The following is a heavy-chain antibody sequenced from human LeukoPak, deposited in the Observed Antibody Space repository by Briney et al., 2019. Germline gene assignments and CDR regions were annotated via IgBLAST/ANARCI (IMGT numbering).Heavy chain of an antibody. V-gene: IGHV3-43D*03. CDR1: GFTFDDYA. Sequence: GGSLRLSCAASGFTFDDYAMHWVRQAPGKGLEWVSLISWDGGSTYYADSVEGRFTISRDNARNTLYLQMNSLRAEDTAIYYCARDNWGIDYWGLGTLVTVSS. D-gene: IGHD3-16*01. CDR2: ISWDGGST. CDR3: ARDNWGIDY. J-gene: IGHJ4*01.